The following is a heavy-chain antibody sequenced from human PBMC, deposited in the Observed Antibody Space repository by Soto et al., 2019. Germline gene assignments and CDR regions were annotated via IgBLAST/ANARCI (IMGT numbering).Heavy chain of an antibody. CDR3: ARDSSSWHNWFDP. Sequence: GASVKFSCKASGYTFTSCGVSWVRQAPGQVLECMVWISAYNGNTNYXXKVQGRVXXTTDTATSTGXMELRXVTSDETGVYYCARDSSSWHNWFDPWRQGTLVTVSS. J-gene: IGHJ5*02. CDR2: ISAYNGNT. V-gene: IGHV1-18*01. D-gene: IGHD6-13*01. CDR1: GYTFTSCG.